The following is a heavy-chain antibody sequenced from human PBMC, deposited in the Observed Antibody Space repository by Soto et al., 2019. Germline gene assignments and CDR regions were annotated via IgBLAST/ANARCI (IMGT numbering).Heavy chain of an antibody. D-gene: IGHD6-19*01. J-gene: IGHJ4*02. V-gene: IGHV3-48*03. CDR2: ISSSGSTI. CDR1: GFTFSSYE. Sequence: EVQLVESGGGLVQPGGSLRLSCAASGFTFSSYEMNWVRQAPGKGLEWVSYISSSGSTIYYADSVKGRFTISRDNAKNSLYLQMNSLRAEDTAVYYCARDPIWVAGMGGAFDYWGQGTLVTVSS. CDR3: ARDPIWVAGMGGAFDY.